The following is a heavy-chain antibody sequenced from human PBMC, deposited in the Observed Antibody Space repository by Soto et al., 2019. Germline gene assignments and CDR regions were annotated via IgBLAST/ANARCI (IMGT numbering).Heavy chain of an antibody. Sequence: SETLSLTCAVYGGSFSGYYWSWIRQPPWKGLEWIGEINHSGVTNYEPSLKRRVTISVDTSKNQFSLQLKSVTAADTALYYCARFSGSYYYAMDVWGQGSTVTVSS. J-gene: IGHJ6*02. CDR2: INHSGVT. CDR1: GGSFSGYY. V-gene: IGHV4-34*01. CDR3: ARFSGSYYYAMDV. D-gene: IGHD6-19*01.